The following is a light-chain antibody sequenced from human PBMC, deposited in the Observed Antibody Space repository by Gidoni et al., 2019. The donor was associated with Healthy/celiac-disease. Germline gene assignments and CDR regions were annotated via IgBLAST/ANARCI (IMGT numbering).Light chain of an antibody. CDR3: QQSYSKPFT. Sequence: DIQITQSQSSLSASVGDRVTITCRASQSISSYLNWYQQKPGKAPKLLIYAASSLQSGVPSRLSGSGSGTDFTLTISSLQPEDFATYYCQQSYSKPFTFGPGTKVDIK. J-gene: IGKJ3*01. CDR1: QSISSY. V-gene: IGKV1-39*01. CDR2: AAS.